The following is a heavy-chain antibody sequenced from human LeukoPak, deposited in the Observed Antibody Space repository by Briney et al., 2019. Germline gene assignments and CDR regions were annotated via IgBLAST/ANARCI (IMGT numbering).Heavy chain of an antibody. CDR1: GYTFTSYG. D-gene: IGHD6-19*01. Sequence: GASVKVSCKASGYTFTSYGISWVRQAPGQGLEWMGWISAYNGNTNYAQKLQGRVTMTTDTSTSTAYMELRSLRSDDTAVYYCARGRWPGIAVAGTTFDYWGQGTLVTVSS. V-gene: IGHV1-18*01. CDR3: ARGRWPGIAVAGTTFDY. J-gene: IGHJ4*02. CDR2: ISAYNGNT.